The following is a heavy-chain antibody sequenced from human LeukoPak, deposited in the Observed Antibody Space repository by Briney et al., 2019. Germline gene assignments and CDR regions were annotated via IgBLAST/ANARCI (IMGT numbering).Heavy chain of an antibody. V-gene: IGHV3-7*01. Sequence: PGGSLRLSCAASGFTFSGCWMSWVRQAPGKGLEWVATIKEDGSQKYYLDSLKGRFTISRDNAKNSLYLQMNSLRAEDTAVYYCARDSPYYYDSSGYSAIYYYYGMDVWGQGTTVTVSS. CDR1: GFTFSGCW. D-gene: IGHD3-22*01. CDR3: ARDSPYYYDSSGYSAIYYYYGMDV. CDR2: IKEDGSQK. J-gene: IGHJ6*02.